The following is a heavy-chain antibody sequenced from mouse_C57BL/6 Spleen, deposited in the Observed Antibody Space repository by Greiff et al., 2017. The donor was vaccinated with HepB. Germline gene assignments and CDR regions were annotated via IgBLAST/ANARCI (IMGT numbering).Heavy chain of an antibody. J-gene: IGHJ4*01. CDR1: GYTFTSYW. Sequence: VKLMESGAELVRPGSSVKLSCKASGYTFTSYWMHWVKQRPIQGLEWIGNIDPSDSETHYNQKFKDKATLTVDKSSSTAYMQLSSLTSEDSAVYYCARSGGLPHYYAMDYWGQGTSVTVSS. CDR3: ARSGGLPHYYAMDY. V-gene: IGHV1-52*01. CDR2: IDPSDSET. D-gene: IGHD2-4*01.